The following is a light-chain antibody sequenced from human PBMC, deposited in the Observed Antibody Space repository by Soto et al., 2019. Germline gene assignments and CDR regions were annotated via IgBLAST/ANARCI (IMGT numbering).Light chain of an antibody. Sequence: EIVLTQSPATLSLSPGEIATLSCSASQSVSSYLAWYQQKPGQAPRLLIYDASNRATGIPARFSGSGSGTDFTLTISSLEPEDFAVYYCQQRSNWPPYMYTFGQGTKLEIK. CDR2: DAS. CDR3: QQRSNWPPYMYT. J-gene: IGKJ2*01. CDR1: QSVSSY. V-gene: IGKV3-11*01.